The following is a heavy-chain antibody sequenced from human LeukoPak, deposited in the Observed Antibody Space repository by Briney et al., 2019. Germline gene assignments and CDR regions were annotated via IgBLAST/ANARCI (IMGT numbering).Heavy chain of an antibody. CDR1: GFTVGQNY. D-gene: IGHD3-10*01. CDR2: IYADGGT. J-gene: IGHJ5*02. V-gene: IGHV3-66*02. Sequence: GGSLRLSCAASGFTVGQNYMSWGRQAPGRGLEGVSLIYADGGTHYSDSVKGRFTISRDNSKNTVYLEMNSLRPEDTAVYYCARDRAGTKAWVEFDPWGQGTLVTVSS. CDR3: ARDRAGTKAWVEFDP.